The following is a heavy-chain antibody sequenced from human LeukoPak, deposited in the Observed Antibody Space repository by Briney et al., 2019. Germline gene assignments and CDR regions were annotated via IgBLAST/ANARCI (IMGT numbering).Heavy chain of an antibody. CDR2: ISGSGGST. CDR1: GFTVSSNY. J-gene: IGHJ4*02. V-gene: IGHV3-23*01. Sequence: GGSLRLSCAASGFTVSSNYMSWVRQAPGKGLEWVSAISGSGGSTYYADSVKGRFTISRDNSKNTLYLQMNSLRAEDTAVNYCAKDRMRYSSGWYLGYWGQGTLVTVSS. CDR3: AKDRMRYSSGWYLGY. D-gene: IGHD6-19*01.